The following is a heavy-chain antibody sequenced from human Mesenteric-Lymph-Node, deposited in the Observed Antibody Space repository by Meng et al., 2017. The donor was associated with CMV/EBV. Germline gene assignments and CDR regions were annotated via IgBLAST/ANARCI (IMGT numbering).Heavy chain of an antibody. J-gene: IGHJ4*02. CDR3: SSRWTGYYVY. Sequence: LTCAVSGGAISSSNWWSWVRQPPGKGLEWIGEIFHSGSTNYNPSLKSRVTISVDKSKNHFSLQLRSVTAADTAIYYCSSRWTGYYVYWGQGTLVTVSS. CDR2: IFHSGST. CDR1: GGAISSSNW. V-gene: IGHV4-4*02. D-gene: IGHD3/OR15-3a*01.